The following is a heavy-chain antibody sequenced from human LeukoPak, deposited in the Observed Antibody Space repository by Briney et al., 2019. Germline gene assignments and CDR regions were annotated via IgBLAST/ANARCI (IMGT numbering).Heavy chain of an antibody. Sequence: PSETLSLACAVSGGSISSNNWWGWVRQPPGKGLEWIGEIYHSGSPNYNPSLKSRVTISVDKSRNHFSLNLSSVTAADTAVYYCARVNINNWHSCDYWGQGTLVTVSS. CDR1: GGSISSNNW. CDR2: IYHSGSP. CDR3: ARVNINNWHSCDY. J-gene: IGHJ4*02. D-gene: IGHD1-1*01. V-gene: IGHV4-4*02.